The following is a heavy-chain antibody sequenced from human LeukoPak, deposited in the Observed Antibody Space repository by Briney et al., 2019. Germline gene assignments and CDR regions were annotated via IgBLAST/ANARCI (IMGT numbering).Heavy chain of an antibody. CDR1: GGSISSYY. CDR3: ARDKDYFDSGGAFDI. V-gene: IGHV4-59*01. D-gene: IGHD3-22*01. Sequence: SETLSLTCTVSGGSISSYYWSWIRQPPGKGLEWIGYIYYSGSTNYNPSLKSRVTMSVDTYKNQFSLKLSSVTAADTAVYYCARDKDYFDSGGAFDIWGQGTMVTVSS. J-gene: IGHJ3*02. CDR2: IYYSGST.